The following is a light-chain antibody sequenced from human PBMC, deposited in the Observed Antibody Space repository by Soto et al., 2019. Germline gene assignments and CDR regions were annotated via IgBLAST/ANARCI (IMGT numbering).Light chain of an antibody. CDR1: QTISGY. CDR3: QKYNSAPLT. Sequence: DIQTTQSPSSLSASVGDRVTITCRASQTISGYLNWYQQKPGKAPELLIYAASYLGNGVPSRFSGSGSGTYFTLTISSLQPEDVATYYCQKYNSAPLTFGGGTKVDIK. CDR2: AAS. V-gene: IGKV1-39*01. J-gene: IGKJ4*01.